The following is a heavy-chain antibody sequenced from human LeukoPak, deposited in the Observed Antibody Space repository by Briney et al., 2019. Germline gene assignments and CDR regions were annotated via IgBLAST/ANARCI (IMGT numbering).Heavy chain of an antibody. CDR2: ISYDGSNK. CDR1: GFTLSSYA. D-gene: IGHD3-10*01. J-gene: IGHJ4*02. V-gene: IGHV3-30-3*01. Sequence: GGSLRLSCAASGFTLSSYAMHWVRQAPGKGLEWVAVISYDGSNKYYADSVKGRFTISRDNSKNTLYLQMNSLRAEDTAVYYCARGLAMVRGVYFDYWGQGTLVTVSS. CDR3: ARGLAMVRGVYFDY.